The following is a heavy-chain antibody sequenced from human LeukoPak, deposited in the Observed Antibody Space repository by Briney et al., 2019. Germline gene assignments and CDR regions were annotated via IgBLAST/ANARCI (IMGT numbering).Heavy chain of an antibody. CDR2: ISSTSSTI. J-gene: IGHJ4*02. CDR1: GFTFNTYT. V-gene: IGHV3-48*01. D-gene: IGHD6-19*01. CDR3: ARDHPAVADFDY. Sequence: GRSLRLSCAASGFTFNTYTMNWVRQAPGKGLEWVSSISSTSSTIYYADSVRGRFTISRDNAKNSLYLQMNSLRAEDTAVYYCARDHPAVADFDYWGQGTLVTVSS.